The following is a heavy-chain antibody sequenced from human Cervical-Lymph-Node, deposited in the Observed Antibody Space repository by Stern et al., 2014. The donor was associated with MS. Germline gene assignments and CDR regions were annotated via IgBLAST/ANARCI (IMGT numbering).Heavy chain of an antibody. CDR2: IYPYDSDT. Sequence: EVQLVQSGAEVKKPGESLKISCKLSGYSFTIYYIAWVRQMPGKGLEWMGFIYPYDSDTTYSPSFQGQVTISADNSITTAYLQWSSLRASDADMYYCARHVQGFDYWGQGTLVTVSS. V-gene: IGHV5-51*01. CDR1: GYSFTIYY. J-gene: IGHJ4*02. CDR3: ARHVQGFDY.